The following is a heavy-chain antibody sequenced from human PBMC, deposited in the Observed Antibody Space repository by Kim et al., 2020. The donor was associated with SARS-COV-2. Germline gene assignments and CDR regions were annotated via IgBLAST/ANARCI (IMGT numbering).Heavy chain of an antibody. Sequence: SSTGYADYVKGQFTNSRDNAKNTLYRQMNSLRLEDTDVYYCARGYGSGTNYWGQGTLVTVST. V-gene: IGHV3-74*01. CDR2: SST. J-gene: IGHJ4*02. CDR3: ARGYGSGTNY. D-gene: IGHD3-10*01.